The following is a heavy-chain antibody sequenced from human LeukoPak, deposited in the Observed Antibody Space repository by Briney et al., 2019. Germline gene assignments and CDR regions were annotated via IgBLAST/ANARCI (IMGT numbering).Heavy chain of an antibody. CDR2: IYYSGST. CDR1: GGSISSYY. J-gene: IGHJ5*02. Sequence: SETLSLTCTVSGGSISSYYWSWIRQPPGKGLEWIGYIYYSGSTNYNPSLKSRVTISVDTSKNQFSLKLSSVTAADTAVYYCAGLNMVRGTNWFDPWGQGTLVTVSS. D-gene: IGHD3-10*01. V-gene: IGHV4-59*01. CDR3: AGLNMVRGTNWFDP.